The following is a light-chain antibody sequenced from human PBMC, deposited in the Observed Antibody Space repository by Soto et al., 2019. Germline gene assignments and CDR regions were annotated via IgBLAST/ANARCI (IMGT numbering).Light chain of an antibody. CDR3: QSYDRSLSGYV. J-gene: IGLJ1*01. Sequence: QSVLTQPPSVSGAPGQRVTISCTRSSSNIGAGYDVYWYQQLPGTAPKLLIYGNSNRPSGVPDRFSGSKSGTSASLAITGLQAEIEAVYYCQSYDRSLSGYVFGTGTKVTVL. CDR2: GNS. V-gene: IGLV1-40*01. CDR1: SSNIGAGYD.